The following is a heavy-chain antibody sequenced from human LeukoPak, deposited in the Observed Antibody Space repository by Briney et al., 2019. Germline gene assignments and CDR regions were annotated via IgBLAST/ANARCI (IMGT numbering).Heavy chain of an antibody. CDR1: GYTFTSYD. CDR2: MNPNSGNT. Sequence: ASVKVSCKASGYTFTSYDINWVRQATGQGLEWMGWMNPNSGNTGYAQKLQGRVTMTTDTSTSTAYMELRSLRSDDTAVYYCARDPPREFDPWGQGTLVTVSS. V-gene: IGHV1-8*01. J-gene: IGHJ5*02. CDR3: ARDPPREFDP.